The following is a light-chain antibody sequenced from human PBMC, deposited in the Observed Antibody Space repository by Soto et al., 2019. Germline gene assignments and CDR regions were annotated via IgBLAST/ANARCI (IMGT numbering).Light chain of an antibody. CDR3: QQTHSTIHS. J-gene: IGKJ2*01. CDR1: QSISTW. Sequence: DIQMTQSPSTLSASVGDRVAITCRASQSISTWLAWYQQKPGKAPKLLISDASTLESGVPSRFSGSGSGTEFTLTISSLQPEDFATYYCQQTHSTIHSFGQGTKVDIK. CDR2: DAS. V-gene: IGKV1-5*01.